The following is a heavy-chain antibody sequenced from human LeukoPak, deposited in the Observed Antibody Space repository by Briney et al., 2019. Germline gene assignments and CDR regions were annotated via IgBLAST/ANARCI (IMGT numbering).Heavy chain of an antibody. CDR1: GYTFTSYY. D-gene: IGHD4-17*01. V-gene: IGHV1-46*01. Sequence: GASVKVSCKASGYTFTSYYMHWVRQAPGRGLEWMGIINPSGGSTSYAQKFQGRVTMTRDMSTSTVYMELSSLRSEDTAVYYCARESDGDYFDYWGQGTLVTVSS. J-gene: IGHJ4*02. CDR2: INPSGGST. CDR3: ARESDGDYFDY.